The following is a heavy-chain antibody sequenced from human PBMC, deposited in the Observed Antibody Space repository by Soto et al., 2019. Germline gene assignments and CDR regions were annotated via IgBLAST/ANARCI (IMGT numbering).Heavy chain of an antibody. V-gene: IGHV1-3*01. D-gene: IGHD5-18*01. Sequence: ASVKVSCKASGYTFTAYAMDWVRQTPGQRLEWVGWINVGTGDTEYSQQFQGRVNITRDTSARTLYMELSSLRSEDTAVYYCARDVDTSMSAPLDYWGQGRLATAPQ. CDR3: ARDVDTSMSAPLDY. CDR1: GYTFTAYA. J-gene: IGHJ4*02. CDR2: INVGTGDT.